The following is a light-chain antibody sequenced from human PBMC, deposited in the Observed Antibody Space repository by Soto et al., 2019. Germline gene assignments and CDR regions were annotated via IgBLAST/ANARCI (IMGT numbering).Light chain of an antibody. CDR2: TAS. Sequence: DIQMTQSPSSLSASVGDRITITCRASQDIGNALAWYQQKPGKAPKGLIYTASNMQSGVPSRFSGSGSGTEFTLTISSLQPEDFATYYCLTHTIYPRTFGQGTRVEI. J-gene: IGKJ1*01. CDR3: LTHTIYPRT. CDR1: QDIGNA. V-gene: IGKV1-17*01.